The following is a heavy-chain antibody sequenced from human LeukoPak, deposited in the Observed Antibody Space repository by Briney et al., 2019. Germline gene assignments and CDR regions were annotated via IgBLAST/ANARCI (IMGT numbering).Heavy chain of an antibody. D-gene: IGHD3-9*01. CDR1: GFTFDDYA. Sequence: GRSLRLSCAASGFTFDDYAMHWVRQAPGKGLEWVSGISWNSGSIGYADSVKGRFTISRDNAKNSLYLQMNSLRAEDMALYYCAKDRETGYYGWDFDIWGQGTMVTVSS. V-gene: IGHV3-9*03. CDR3: AKDRETGYYGWDFDI. CDR2: ISWNSGSI. J-gene: IGHJ3*02.